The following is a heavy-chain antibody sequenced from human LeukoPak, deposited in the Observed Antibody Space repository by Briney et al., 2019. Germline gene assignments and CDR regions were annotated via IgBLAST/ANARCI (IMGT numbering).Heavy chain of an antibody. CDR3: ARGYDFWSGYNDI. CDR2: IYYSGIT. D-gene: IGHD3-3*01. V-gene: IGHV4-30-4*01. CDR1: GGSISRSDYY. J-gene: IGHJ3*02. Sequence: SETLSLTCSVSGGSISRSDYYWSWIRQPPGKGLEWIGYIYYSGITYYNPSLKSRVTISVDTSKNQFSLKLSSVTAADTAVYYCARGYDFWSGYNDIWGQGTMVTVSS.